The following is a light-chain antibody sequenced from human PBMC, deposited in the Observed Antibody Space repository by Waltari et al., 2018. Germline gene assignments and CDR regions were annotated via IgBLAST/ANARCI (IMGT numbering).Light chain of an antibody. J-gene: IGKJ3*01. V-gene: IGKV3-20*01. Sequence: ENVLTQSPGTLSLFPGERATLSCRASQTFGSSYLAWYQQKPGQAPRLLIYVDSSRATGIPDMFSGSVSGTDFTLTISRLEPEDFAVYYCQQYGSSPTFGPGTRVDL. CDR1: QTFGSSY. CDR2: VDS. CDR3: QQYGSSPT.